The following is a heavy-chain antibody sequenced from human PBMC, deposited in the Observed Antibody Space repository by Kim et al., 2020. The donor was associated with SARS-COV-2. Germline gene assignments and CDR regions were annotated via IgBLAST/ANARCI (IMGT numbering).Heavy chain of an antibody. D-gene: IGHD2-15*01. Sequence: SETLSLTCSVSGSSISGWYWSWLRQPAGKGLEWIGRTHISETTTYNLSLRSRVTMSVDTSKNQLSLTLTSMTAADTAIYYCARGHPGYCSGGACYGFGPWGQGTLVTVSS. CDR1: GSSISGWY. J-gene: IGHJ5*02. V-gene: IGHV4-4*07. CDR2: THISETT. CDR3: ARGHPGYCSGGACYGFGP.